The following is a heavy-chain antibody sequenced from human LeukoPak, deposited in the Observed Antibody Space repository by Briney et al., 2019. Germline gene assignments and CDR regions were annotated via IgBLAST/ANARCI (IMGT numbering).Heavy chain of an antibody. J-gene: IGHJ6*03. CDR3: AKRSTIFGVVTPNMDV. Sequence: GGSLRLSCAASGFTFSSYGMHWVRQAPGKGLEWVAVISYDGSNKYYADSVKGRFTISRDNSKNTLYLQMNSLRAEDTAVYYCAKRSTIFGVVTPNMDVWGKGTTVTVSS. D-gene: IGHD3-3*01. V-gene: IGHV3-30*18. CDR1: GFTFSSYG. CDR2: ISYDGSNK.